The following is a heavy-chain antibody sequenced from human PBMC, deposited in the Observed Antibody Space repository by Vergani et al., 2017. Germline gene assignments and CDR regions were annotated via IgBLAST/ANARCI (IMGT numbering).Heavy chain of an antibody. J-gene: IGHJ6*02. CDR1: GGSISSSNW. V-gene: IGHV4-4*03. Sequence: QVQLQESGPGLVKPPGTLSLTCAVSGGSISSSNWWSWVRQPPGKGLEWIGEIYHSRSTNYNPSPKSRVTISVDKSKNQFSLKRSSVTAADTAVYYCARDSGSTGYCSNTSCYAEDNYYYYGMDVWGQGTTVTVSS. D-gene: IGHD2-2*01. CDR3: ARDSGSTGYCSNTSCYAEDNYYYYGMDV. CDR2: IYHSRST.